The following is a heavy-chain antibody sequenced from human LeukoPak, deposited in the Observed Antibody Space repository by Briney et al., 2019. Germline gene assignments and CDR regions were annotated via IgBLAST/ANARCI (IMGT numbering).Heavy chain of an antibody. CDR1: GGSISSSTYH. CDR2: IYYNGIT. Sequence: PSETLSLTCTVSGGSISSSTYHSGWIRQPPGKGLEWIGTIYYNGITYYNPSLKSRVTISVDTSRNQFSLKLSSVTAADTAVYYCATSWELLTWGQGTLVTVSS. CDR3: ATSWELLT. D-gene: IGHD1-26*01. V-gene: IGHV4-39*01. J-gene: IGHJ1*01.